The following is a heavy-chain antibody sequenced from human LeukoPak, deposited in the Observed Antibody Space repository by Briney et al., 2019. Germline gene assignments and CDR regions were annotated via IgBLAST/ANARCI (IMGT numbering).Heavy chain of an antibody. D-gene: IGHD3-22*01. CDR3: AKGHSSGYSYYYYGMDV. CDR2: ISGSSGST. Sequence: GGSLRLSCAASGFTFSSYAMSWVRQAPGKGLEWVSAISGSSGSTYYADSVKGRFTISRDNSKNTLYLQMNSLRAEDTAVYYCAKGHSSGYSYYYYGMDVWGQGTTVTVSS. J-gene: IGHJ6*02. V-gene: IGHV3-23*01. CDR1: GFTFSSYA.